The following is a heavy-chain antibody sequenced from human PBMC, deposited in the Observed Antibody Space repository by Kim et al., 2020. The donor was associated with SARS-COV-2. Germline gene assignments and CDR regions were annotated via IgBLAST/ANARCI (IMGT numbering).Heavy chain of an antibody. V-gene: IGHV4-59*01. CDR1: GGSISSYY. Sequence: SETLSLTCTVSGGSISSYYWSWIRQPPGKGLEWIGYIYYSGSNNYNPSLKSRVTISVDTSKNQFSLKLSSVTAADTAVYYCARAPGAFWSGYSNWYFDLWGRGTLVTVSS. CDR2: IYYSGSN. D-gene: IGHD3-3*01. CDR3: ARAPGAFWSGYSNWYFDL. J-gene: IGHJ2*01.